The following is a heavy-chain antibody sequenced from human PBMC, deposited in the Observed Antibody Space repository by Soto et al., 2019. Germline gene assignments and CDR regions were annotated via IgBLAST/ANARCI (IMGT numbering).Heavy chain of an antibody. J-gene: IGHJ4*01. CDR2: ISYSGTT. Sequence: SETLSLTCTVSGGSISSGIYYWSWIRQPPGKGLEWIGFISYSGTTHYSASLRGRVSISVDTSKNQFSLDLSSVAAADTAVYYCARGVLHWGQGTLVTVS. V-gene: IGHV4-30-4*01. CDR1: GGSISSGIYY. CDR3: ARGVLH.